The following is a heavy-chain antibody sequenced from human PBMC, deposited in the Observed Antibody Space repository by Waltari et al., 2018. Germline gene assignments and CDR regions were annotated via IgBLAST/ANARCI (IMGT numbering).Heavy chain of an antibody. CDR1: GGTFSSYA. CDR3: ASGGSSILHYYYYYMDV. D-gene: IGHD2-2*02. Sequence: QVQLVQSGAEVKKPGSSVKVSCKASGGTFSSYAISWVRQAPGQGLEWMGGIIPIFGTANYAQKFQGRVTITADESTSTAYMELSSLRSEDTAVYYCASGGSSILHYYYYYMDVWGKGTTVTVSS. J-gene: IGHJ6*03. V-gene: IGHV1-69*12. CDR2: IIPIFGTA.